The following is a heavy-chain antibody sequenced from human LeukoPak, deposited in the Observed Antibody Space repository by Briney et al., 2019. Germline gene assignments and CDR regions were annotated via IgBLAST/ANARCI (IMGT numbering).Heavy chain of an antibody. Sequence: GGSLRLSCAASGFTFSSYGMHWVRQAPGKGLEWVAVISYDGSNKYYADSVKGRFTISRDNSKNTLYLQMNSLRAEDTAVYYCAKDLLITMVRGAIDYWGQGTLVTVSS. CDR2: ISYDGSNK. CDR3: AKDLLITMVRGAIDY. CDR1: GFTFSSYG. J-gene: IGHJ4*02. V-gene: IGHV3-30*18. D-gene: IGHD3-10*01.